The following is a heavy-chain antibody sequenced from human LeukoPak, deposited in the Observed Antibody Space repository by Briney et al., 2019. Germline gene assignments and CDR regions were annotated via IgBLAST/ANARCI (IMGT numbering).Heavy chain of an antibody. CDR1: GYTFTSYG. CDR2: ISAYNGNT. Sequence: ASVKVSCKASGYTFTSYGISWVRQAPGQGLESMGWISAYNGNTNYAQKLQGRVTMTTDTSTSTAYMELRSLRSDDTAVYYCARGRPTNYYHGSRGYYFDYWGQGTLVTVSS. D-gene: IGHD3-10*01. CDR3: ARGRPTNYYHGSRGYYFDY. J-gene: IGHJ4*02. V-gene: IGHV1-18*01.